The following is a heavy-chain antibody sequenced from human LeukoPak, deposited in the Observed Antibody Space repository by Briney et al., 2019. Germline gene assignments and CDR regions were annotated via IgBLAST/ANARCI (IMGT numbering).Heavy chain of an antibody. CDR1: GFTFSSYS. Sequence: GGSLRLSCAASGFTFSSYSMNWVRQAPGKGLEWVSYISSSSTIYYADSVKGRFTISRDNAKNSLYLQMNSLRAEDTAVYYCAKEPYSGSQLLDYWGQGTLVTVSS. V-gene: IGHV3-48*01. D-gene: IGHD1-26*01. CDR2: ISSSSTI. J-gene: IGHJ4*02. CDR3: AKEPYSGSQLLDY.